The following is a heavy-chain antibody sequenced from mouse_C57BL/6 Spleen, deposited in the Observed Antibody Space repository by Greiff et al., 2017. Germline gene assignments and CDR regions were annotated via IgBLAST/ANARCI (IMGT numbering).Heavy chain of an antibody. V-gene: IGHV1-5*01. Sequence: EVQLQQSGTVLARPGASVKMSCKTSGYTFTSYWMHWVKQRPGQGLEWIGAIYPGNSDTSYNPKFKGQAKLTAVTSASTAYMELSSLTNEDSAVYYCTRRGWGNYAMDYWGQGTSVTVSS. CDR2: IYPGNSDT. CDR1: GYTFTSYW. D-gene: IGHD3-2*02. J-gene: IGHJ4*01. CDR3: TRRGWGNYAMDY.